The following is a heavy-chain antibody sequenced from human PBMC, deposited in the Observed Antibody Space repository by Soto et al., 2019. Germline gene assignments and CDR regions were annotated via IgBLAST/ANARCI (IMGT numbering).Heavy chain of an antibody. CDR2: ISAYNGNT. D-gene: IGHD3-3*01. V-gene: IGHV1-18*01. J-gene: IGHJ6*02. CDR1: GYTFTSYG. Sequence: QVQLVQSGAEVKKPGASVKVSCKASGYTFTSYGISWVRQAPGQGLEWMGWISAYNGNTNYAQKLQGRVTMTTDTSTSTAYMELRSLRSDDTAVYYCARDPDPYYDFWSGKTNYYYYGMDVWGQGTTVTVSS. CDR3: ARDPDPYYDFWSGKTNYYYYGMDV.